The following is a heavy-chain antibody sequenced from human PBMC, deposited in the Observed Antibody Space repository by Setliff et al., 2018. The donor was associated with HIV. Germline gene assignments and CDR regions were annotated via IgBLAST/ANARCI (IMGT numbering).Heavy chain of an antibody. CDR3: ARLRHNRPWLVVNSPLDS. J-gene: IGHJ4*02. CDR1: GYSFTTYW. D-gene: IGHD6-19*01. CDR2: LYPGDSDT. Sequence: GESLKISCKTSGYSFTTYWIGWVRQMPGKGLEWMAILYPGDSDTRYSPSFQSQVTISADKSTGTAYLEWRSLTASDTALYYCARLRHNRPWLVVNSPLDSWGQGTLVTVSS. V-gene: IGHV5-51*01.